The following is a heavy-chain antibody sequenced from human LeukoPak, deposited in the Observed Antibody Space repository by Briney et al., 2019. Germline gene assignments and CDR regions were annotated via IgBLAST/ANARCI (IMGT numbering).Heavy chain of an antibody. CDR3: TRDFGRSSYYFDF. CDR2: IKQDGSEK. D-gene: IGHD3-3*01. V-gene: IGHV3-7*01. Sequence: PGGSLRLSCAASGFTFNGYWMSWVRQPPGKGLEWVANIKQDGSEKYYVDSVRGRLTISRDNAESSLFLQMNRLRVEDTAVYYCTRDFGRSSYYFDFWGQGTLVTVSS. CDR1: GFTFNGYW. J-gene: IGHJ4*02.